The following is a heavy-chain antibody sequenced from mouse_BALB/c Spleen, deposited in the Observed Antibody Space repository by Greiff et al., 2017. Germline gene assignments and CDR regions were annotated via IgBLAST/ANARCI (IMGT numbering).Heavy chain of an antibody. J-gene: IGHJ1*01. CDR3: ARHDFITTAGYFDV. V-gene: IGHV5-6*01. CDR2: ISSGGSYT. CDR1: GFTFSSYG. D-gene: IGHD1-2*01. Sequence: EVQGVESGGDLVKPGGSLKLSCAASGFTFSSYGMSWVRQTPDKRLEWVATISSGGSYTYYPDSVKGRFTISRDNAKNTLYLQMSSLKSEDTAMYYCARHDFITTAGYFDVWGAGTTVTVSS.